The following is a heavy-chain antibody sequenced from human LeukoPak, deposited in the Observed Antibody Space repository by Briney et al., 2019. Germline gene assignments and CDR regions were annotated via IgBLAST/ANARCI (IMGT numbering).Heavy chain of an antibody. Sequence: SETLSLTCTVSGGSISSGNYYWSWIRQPPGKGLEWIGYIYYSGSTYYNPSLKSRVTISIDTSKNQFSLKLSPVTAADTAVYYCAINSSSDWFDPWGQGTLVTVSS. D-gene: IGHD6-6*01. J-gene: IGHJ5*02. CDR1: GGSISSGNYY. CDR3: AINSSSDWFDP. V-gene: IGHV4-30-4*08. CDR2: IYYSGST.